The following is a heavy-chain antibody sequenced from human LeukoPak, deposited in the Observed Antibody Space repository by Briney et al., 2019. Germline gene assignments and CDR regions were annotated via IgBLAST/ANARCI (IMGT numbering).Heavy chain of an antibody. J-gene: IGHJ4*02. V-gene: IGHV3-23*01. CDR3: AKDWAVAGSSNY. CDR1: GFTFSSYA. CDR2: ISGSGGST. D-gene: IGHD6-19*01. Sequence: GGSPRLSCAASGFTFSSYAMSWVRQAPGKGLEWVSAISGSGGSTYYADSVKGRFTISRDNSKNTLYLQMNSLRAEDTAVYYCAKDWAVAGSSNYWGQGTLVTVSS.